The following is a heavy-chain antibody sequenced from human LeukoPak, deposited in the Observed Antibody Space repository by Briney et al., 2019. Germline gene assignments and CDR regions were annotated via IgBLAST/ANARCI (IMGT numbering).Heavy chain of an antibody. Sequence: ASVKVSCKASGYTFTGYYMHWVRQAPGQGLEWMGWINPNSGGTNYAQKFQGRVTMTRDTSISTAYMELSRLRSDDTAVYYCARDTGDPNSFTVIPALAYWGQGTLVTVPS. CDR1: GYTFTGYY. D-gene: IGHD4-17*01. CDR3: ARDTGDPNSFTVIPALAY. CDR2: INPNSGGT. J-gene: IGHJ4*02. V-gene: IGHV1-2*02.